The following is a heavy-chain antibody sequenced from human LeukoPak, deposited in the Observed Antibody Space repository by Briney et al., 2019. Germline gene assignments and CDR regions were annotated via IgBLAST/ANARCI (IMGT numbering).Heavy chain of an antibody. CDR3: AREYGSSSDFDY. Sequence: PGGSLRLSCAVSGFNVCSNYMSWVRQAPGKGLEWVSIIYAGGNTYFTDAVKGRFIISSDNSKNTVYLQMNSLRAEDTAVYYCAREYGSSSDFDYWGQGALVTVSS. D-gene: IGHD6-13*01. CDR1: GFNVCSNY. J-gene: IGHJ4*02. CDR2: IYAGGNT. V-gene: IGHV3-66*01.